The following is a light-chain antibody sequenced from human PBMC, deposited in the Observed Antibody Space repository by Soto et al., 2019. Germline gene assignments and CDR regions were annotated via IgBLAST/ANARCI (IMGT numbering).Light chain of an antibody. J-gene: IGLJ1*01. V-gene: IGLV1-44*01. CDR3: VACDYIMNADV. CDR2: GDY. CDR1: SSNIGSEA. Sequence: QSVLTQPPSASGTPGQRVSISCSGSSSNIGSEAVNWFQHLPGTTPTLLIYGDYQRPSGVPDRFSGSRSGTSASLAISGLQSHDEADYYCVACDYIMNADVFGTGTKATVL.